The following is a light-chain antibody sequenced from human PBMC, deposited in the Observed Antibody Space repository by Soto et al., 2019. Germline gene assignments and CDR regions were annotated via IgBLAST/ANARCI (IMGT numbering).Light chain of an antibody. V-gene: IGKV3-15*01. Sequence: EIVMTQSPATLSVSPGDRATLSCRASQSVSDKSAWYQQKPGQAPRLLIFGASTRATGIPARFSGSGSGTEFTLTISSLQSEDFAVYYCQQYKSWPYTFGQGTKLEIK. CDR3: QQYKSWPYT. CDR2: GAS. J-gene: IGKJ2*01. CDR1: QSVSDK.